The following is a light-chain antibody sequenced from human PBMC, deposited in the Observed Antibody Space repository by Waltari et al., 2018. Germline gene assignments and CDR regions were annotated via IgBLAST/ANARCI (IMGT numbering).Light chain of an antibody. CDR3: HVWHPHVDPGV. V-gene: IGLV3-21*04. J-gene: IGLJ1*01. CDR2: YDR. CDR1: NIGTYS. Sequence: SYVVTQPPSVSVAPGETATITCGGDNIGTYSVHWYPQKAGQAPVLVIFYDRDRPSGTPERLSGSNSGNTATLTISRVEAGDEARYYCHVWHPHVDPGVFGTGTEVTVL.